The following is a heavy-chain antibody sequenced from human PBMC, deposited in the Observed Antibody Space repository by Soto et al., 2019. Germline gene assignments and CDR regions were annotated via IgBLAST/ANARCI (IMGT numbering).Heavy chain of an antibody. CDR2: INSDGSST. CDR1: GFTFSSYW. D-gene: IGHD1-26*01. Sequence: GGSLRLSCAASGFTFSSYWMHWVRQAPGKGLVWVSRINSDGSSTSYTDSVKGRFTISRDNAKNTLYLQMNSLRAEDTAVYYCAREMGRRDGSPALGYWGQGTLVTVSS. CDR3: AREMGRRDGSPALGY. J-gene: IGHJ4*02. V-gene: IGHV3-74*01.